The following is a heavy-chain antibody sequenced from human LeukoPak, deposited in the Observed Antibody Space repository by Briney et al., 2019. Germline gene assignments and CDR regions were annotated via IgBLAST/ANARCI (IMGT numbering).Heavy chain of an antibody. CDR2: TRDRSASGTT. CDR1: GFTFDNHA. V-gene: IGHV3-49*04. D-gene: IGHD1-14*01. J-gene: IGHJ4*02. CDR3: TRAVTGQDRKHYFDY. Sequence: GGSLRLSCAASGFTFDNHAMNWVRQAPGKGLEWVGFTRDRSASGTTEYAASVRGRFTISRDDSRRIAYLQMNSLRIEDTAVYYCTRAVTGQDRKHYFDYWGRGTRVTVSS.